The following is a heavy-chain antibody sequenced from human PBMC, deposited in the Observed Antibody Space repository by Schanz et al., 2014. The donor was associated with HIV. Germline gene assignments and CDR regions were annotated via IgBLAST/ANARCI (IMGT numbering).Heavy chain of an antibody. Sequence: QVQLVESGGGVVQPGTSLRLSCAVSGFTFSTYGMHWVRQAPGKGLDWVAALWYDGTNTLYADSVKGRFTISRDDFKATLYPQMNSLRAEDTAPYYCASDISTYCVGDCPAQFDPRGQGTLVTVSS. D-gene: IGHD2-21*02. J-gene: IGHJ5*02. CDR2: LWYDGTNT. CDR1: GFTFSTYG. V-gene: IGHV3-33*01. CDR3: ASDISTYCVGDCPAQFDP.